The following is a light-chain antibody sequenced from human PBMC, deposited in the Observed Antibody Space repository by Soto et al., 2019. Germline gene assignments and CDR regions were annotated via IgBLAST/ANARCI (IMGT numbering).Light chain of an antibody. V-gene: IGKV3-15*01. Sequence: EIVMTQSPATLSVSPGERATLSCRASQSISSDLAWYQQKPGQAPRLLIYGASTRATDIPARISGSGSGTDFTLTISSQQSEDFAVYYCQQYNKWPPQYTFGQGTKLEIK. CDR2: GAS. J-gene: IGKJ2*01. CDR1: QSISSD. CDR3: QQYNKWPPQYT.